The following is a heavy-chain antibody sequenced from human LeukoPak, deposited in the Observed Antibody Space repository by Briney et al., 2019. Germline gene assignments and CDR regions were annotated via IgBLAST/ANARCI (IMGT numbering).Heavy chain of an antibody. D-gene: IGHD4-23*01. V-gene: IGHV3-48*03. CDR2: ISSSGSTI. CDR3: ARGRAVVRYFDY. CDR1: GFSFSSYE. J-gene: IGHJ4*02. Sequence: GGSLRLSCAASGFSFSSYEMNWVRQAPGKGLEWVSYISSSGSTIYYADSVKGRFTISRDNAKNSLYLQMNGLRAEDTAVHYCARGRAVVRYFDYWGQGTLVTVSS.